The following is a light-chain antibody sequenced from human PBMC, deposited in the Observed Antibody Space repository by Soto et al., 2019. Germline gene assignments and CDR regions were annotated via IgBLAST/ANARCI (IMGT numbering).Light chain of an antibody. CDR2: DAS. CDR1: QSVASSH. J-gene: IGKJ1*01. CDR3: HQYGDSPWT. V-gene: IGKV3-20*01. Sequence: EIVMTQSPATLSVSPEERATLSCTASQSVASSHLAWYRQKPGQTPRLLIYDASSRATGIPDRISGSGSGTDFTLTISRLETEDFAVYYCHQYGDSPWTFGQGTKVDIK.